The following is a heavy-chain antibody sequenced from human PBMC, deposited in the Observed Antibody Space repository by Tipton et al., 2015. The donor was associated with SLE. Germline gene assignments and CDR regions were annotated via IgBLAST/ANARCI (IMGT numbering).Heavy chain of an antibody. Sequence: TLFLTCAVYGGSFIGYYWSWIRQPPGKGLEWIGYIYHSGSTYYNPSLKSRVTISVDRSKNQFSLKLSSVTAADTAVYYCASWTGDFDYWGQGTLVTVSS. J-gene: IGHJ4*02. V-gene: IGHV4-34*01. CDR1: GGSFIGYY. CDR3: ASWTGDFDY. CDR2: IYHSGST. D-gene: IGHD1-1*01.